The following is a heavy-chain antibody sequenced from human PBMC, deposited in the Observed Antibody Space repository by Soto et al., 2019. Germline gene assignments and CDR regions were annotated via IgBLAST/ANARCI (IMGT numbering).Heavy chain of an antibody. D-gene: IGHD5-12*01. CDR2: ISTYNANP. Sequence: QVQLVQSGAEVKKPGASVKVSCKASGFTFSNYGINWVRQAPGQGLEWMGWISTYNANPNFAQKFQGRVTMTTDPSSSTAYMELRSLRSDDTAVYYCARDFVPGYTGYSDYWGQGTLVTVSS. J-gene: IGHJ4*02. V-gene: IGHV1-18*01. CDR1: GFTFSNYG. CDR3: ARDFVPGYTGYSDY.